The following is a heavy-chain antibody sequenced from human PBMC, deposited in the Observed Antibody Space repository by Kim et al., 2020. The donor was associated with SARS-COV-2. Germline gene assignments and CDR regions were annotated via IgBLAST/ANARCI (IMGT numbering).Heavy chain of an antibody. Sequence: GGSLRLSCAASGFTFSGYWMSWVRQAPGKGLEWVANIKHDGSEKYYVDSVKGRFTISRDNAKNSLYLQMNSLRAEDTAMYYCARGRGGDSWGQGTPVTVSS. J-gene: IGHJ4*02. CDR3: ARGRGGDS. D-gene: IGHD3-16*01. CDR1: GFTFSGYW. V-gene: IGHV3-7*01. CDR2: IKHDGSEK.